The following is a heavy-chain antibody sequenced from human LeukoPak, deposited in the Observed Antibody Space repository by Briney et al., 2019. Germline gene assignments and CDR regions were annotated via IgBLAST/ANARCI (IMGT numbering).Heavy chain of an antibody. J-gene: IGHJ6*02. D-gene: IGHD7-27*01. V-gene: IGHV5-51*01. CDR3: ASSNWGSGYYYYGMDV. CDR1: GYSFTSYW. CDR2: IYPGDSDT. Sequence: NLGESLKIPCKGSGYSFTSYWIGWVRQMPGKGLEWMGIIYPGDSDTRYSPSFQGQVTISADKSISTAYLQWSSLKASDTAMYYCASSNWGSGYYYYGMDVWGQGTTVTVSS.